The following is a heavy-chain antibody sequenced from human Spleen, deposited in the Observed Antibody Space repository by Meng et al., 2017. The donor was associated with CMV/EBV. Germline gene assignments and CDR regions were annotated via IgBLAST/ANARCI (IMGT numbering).Heavy chain of an antibody. V-gene: IGHV3-66*01. J-gene: IGHJ4*02. CDR3: AKDQGATPFDY. Sequence: RVEAGGGLGRPGGSLRLSCAASGFTVSSNYMSWVRQAPGKGLEWVSVIYSGGSTYYADSVKGRFTISRDNSKNTLYLQMNSLRAEDTAVYYCAKDQGATPFDYWGQGTLVTVSS. CDR2: IYSGGST. D-gene: IGHD1-26*01. CDR1: GFTVSSNY.